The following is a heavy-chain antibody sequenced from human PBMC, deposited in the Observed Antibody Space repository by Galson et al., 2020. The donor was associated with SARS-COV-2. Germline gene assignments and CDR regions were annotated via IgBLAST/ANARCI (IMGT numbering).Heavy chain of an antibody. Sequence: GGSLRLSCAASGFTFDNYAMHWVRPAPGKGMAWVSGIYWNSHSTGYADSVRDRFTISRDNAKNSLYLQMNSLRPEDTAFYFCAKGPNSYRTGWYGIDYWGQGTLVTVSS. CDR3: AKGPNSYRTGWYGIDY. V-gene: IGHV3-9*01. J-gene: IGHJ4*02. CDR2: IYWNSHST. D-gene: IGHD6-19*01. CDR1: GFTFDNYA.